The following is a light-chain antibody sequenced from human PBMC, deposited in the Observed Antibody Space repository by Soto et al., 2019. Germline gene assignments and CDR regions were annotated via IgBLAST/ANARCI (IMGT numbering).Light chain of an antibody. J-gene: IGKJ3*01. V-gene: IGKV1-27*01. CDR2: AAS. CDR1: QDISNY. Sequence: DIQMTQSPSSLSASVGDSVTITCRASQDISNYLAWFQQRPGKPPKLLIYAASTLESGVPSRFSGGRSGTDFTLSISSLQPEDVATLYCQKYDSIPFTFGPGTKVDIK. CDR3: QKYDSIPFT.